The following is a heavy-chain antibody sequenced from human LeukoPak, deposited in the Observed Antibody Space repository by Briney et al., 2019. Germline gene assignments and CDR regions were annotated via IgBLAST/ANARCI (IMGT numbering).Heavy chain of an antibody. D-gene: IGHD3-22*01. CDR1: GFTFSSYA. Sequence: GGSLRLSCAASGFTFSSYAMSWVRQAPGKGLEWVSAISGSGGSTYYADSVKGRFTISRDNSKNTLYLQMNSLRAEDTAVYYCARAPLHYDSSGYYGDRWGQGTLVTVSS. J-gene: IGHJ4*02. CDR2: ISGSGGST. V-gene: IGHV3-23*01. CDR3: ARAPLHYDSSGYYGDR.